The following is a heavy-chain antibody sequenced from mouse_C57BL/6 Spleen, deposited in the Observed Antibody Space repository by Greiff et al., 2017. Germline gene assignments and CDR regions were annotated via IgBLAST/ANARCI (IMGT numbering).Heavy chain of an antibody. J-gene: IGHJ2*01. CDR2: IDPSDSYT. CDR3: ARSPFRDFDY. D-gene: IGHD3-3*01. V-gene: IGHV1-69*01. Sequence: QVQLQQSGAELVMPGASVKLSCKASGYTFTSYWMHWVKQRPGQGLEWIGEIDPSDSYTNYNQKFKGKSTLTVDKSSSTAYMQLSSLTSEDSAVYYCARSPFRDFDYWGQGTTLTVSS. CDR1: GYTFTSYW.